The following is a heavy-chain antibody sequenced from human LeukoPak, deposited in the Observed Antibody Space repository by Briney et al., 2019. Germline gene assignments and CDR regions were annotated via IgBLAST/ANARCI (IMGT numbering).Heavy chain of an antibody. J-gene: IGHJ4*02. V-gene: IGHV1-69*13. CDR3: ARAAYYYDSSGYYYAAYYFDY. Sequence: SVKVSCKASGYTFTSYGISWVRQAPGQGLEWMGGIIPIFGTANYAQKFQGRVTITADESTSTAYMELSSLRSEDTAVYYCARAAYYYDSSGYYYAAYYFDYWGQGTLVTVSS. CDR1: GYTFTSYG. D-gene: IGHD3-22*01. CDR2: IIPIFGTA.